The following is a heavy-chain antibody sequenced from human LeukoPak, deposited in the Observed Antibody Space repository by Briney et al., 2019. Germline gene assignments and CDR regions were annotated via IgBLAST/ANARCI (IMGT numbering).Heavy chain of an antibody. J-gene: IGHJ4*02. Sequence: SETLSLTCAVYGGSFSGYYWSWIRQPPRKGLEWIGQINHSVSTNYNPSLKSRVRISLDPSKNQFSLKRICVSAADTAVYYCASVGSSPHYCSSTSFPWGMDYWGQGTLVTVSS. V-gene: IGHV4-34*01. CDR2: INHSVST. CDR3: ASVGSSPHYCSSTSFPWGMDY. D-gene: IGHD2-2*01. CDR1: GGSFSGYY.